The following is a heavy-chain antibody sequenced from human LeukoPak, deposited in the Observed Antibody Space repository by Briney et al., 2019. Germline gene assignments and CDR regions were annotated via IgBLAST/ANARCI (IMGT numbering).Heavy chain of an antibody. J-gene: IGHJ6*03. Sequence: PGWSLRLSCASSGFTFSTHTIAWVRQAPWKGREAVSYISGSTSVIYYADSVKGRFTISRDNAKNSMYLQMNSLRTEETAIYYCARGIYYIDVWGNGTAVTVS. V-gene: IGHV3-48*01. CDR2: ISGSTSVI. CDR3: ARGIYYIDV. CDR1: GFTFSTHT.